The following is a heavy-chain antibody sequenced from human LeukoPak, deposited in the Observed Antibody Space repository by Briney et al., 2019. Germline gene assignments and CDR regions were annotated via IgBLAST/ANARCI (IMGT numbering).Heavy chain of an antibody. Sequence: GGSLRLSCEASGFTFSSYAMTWVRQAPGKGLEWVSAISSGGGSTYYEESVKGRFTISRDNSKNMLYLQVNSLRAEDTAVYYCAKAPVTIYYYYYGMDVWGQGTTVTVSS. CDR1: GFTFSSYA. D-gene: IGHD1-1*01. CDR3: AKAPVTIYYYYYGMDV. CDR2: ISSGGGST. V-gene: IGHV3-23*01. J-gene: IGHJ6*02.